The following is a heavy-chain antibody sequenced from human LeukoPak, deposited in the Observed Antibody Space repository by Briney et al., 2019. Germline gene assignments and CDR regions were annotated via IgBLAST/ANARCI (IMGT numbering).Heavy chain of an antibody. Sequence: SETLSLTCAVYGGSFSGYYWSWIRQPPGKGLEWIGEINHSGSTNYNPSLKSRVTISVDTSKNQFSLKLSSVTAADTAVYYCARGWIVGTEINWFDPWGQGTLVTVSS. J-gene: IGHJ5*02. CDR3: ARGWIVGTEINWFDP. D-gene: IGHD3-22*01. CDR1: GGSFSGYY. V-gene: IGHV4-34*01. CDR2: INHSGST.